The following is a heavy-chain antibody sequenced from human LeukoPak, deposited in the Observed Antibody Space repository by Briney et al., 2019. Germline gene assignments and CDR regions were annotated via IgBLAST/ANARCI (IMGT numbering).Heavy chain of an antibody. CDR2: INTDNGNT. CDR1: GYTFTRYT. Sequence: ASVKVYCKTSGYTFTRYTIHWMRQAPGQGLEWMGWINTDNGNTKYPQQFQGRVTSIRDTSANTVYMELSSLRSEDTATYYCARGGSGATFDIWGQGTMVTVSS. V-gene: IGHV1-3*04. J-gene: IGHJ3*02. D-gene: IGHD1-26*01. CDR3: ARGGSGATFDI.